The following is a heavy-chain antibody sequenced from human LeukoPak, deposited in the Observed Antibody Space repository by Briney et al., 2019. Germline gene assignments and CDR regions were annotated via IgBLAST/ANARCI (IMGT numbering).Heavy chain of an antibody. CDR2: IYHSGSS. CDR3: ARDRGYSYGPACYFDY. J-gene: IGHJ4*02. Sequence: SETLSLTCTVSGYSISSGYYWGWIRQPPGKGLEWIGSIYHSGSSYYNPSLKSRVTISVDTSKNQFSLKLSSVTAADTAVYYCARDRGYSYGPACYFDYWGQGTLVTVSS. V-gene: IGHV4-38-2*02. D-gene: IGHD5-18*01. CDR1: GYSISSGYY.